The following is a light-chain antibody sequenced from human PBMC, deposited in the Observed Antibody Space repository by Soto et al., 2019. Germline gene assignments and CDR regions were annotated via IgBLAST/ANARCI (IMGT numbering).Light chain of an antibody. CDR1: QSVSSN. CDR3: QQYNNWPLT. V-gene: IGKV3-15*01. Sequence: DIVMTQSPGTLSVSPGERATLSCRASQSVSSNLAWYQQKPGQAPRLLIYGASTRATGIPARFSGSGSGTEFTLTISSLQSEDFAVYYCQQYNNWPLTFGGGTKVDIK. CDR2: GAS. J-gene: IGKJ4*01.